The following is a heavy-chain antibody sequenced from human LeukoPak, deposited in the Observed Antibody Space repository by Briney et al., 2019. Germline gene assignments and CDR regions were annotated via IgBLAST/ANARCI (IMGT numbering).Heavy chain of an antibody. CDR1: SLPLSDYY. CDR3: GRDLTMEILGAFDL. CDR2: ISSSGTTI. V-gene: IGHV3-11*01. J-gene: IGHJ3*01. D-gene: IGHD1-1*01. Sequence: PGGSLSLPCAASSLPLSDYYMTWLRQAPGKGPEWLSYISSSGTTIYYADSVKGRFTISRDNAKNSLYLQMNSLRAEDTAVYFCGRDLTMEILGAFDLWGQGTMVTVSS.